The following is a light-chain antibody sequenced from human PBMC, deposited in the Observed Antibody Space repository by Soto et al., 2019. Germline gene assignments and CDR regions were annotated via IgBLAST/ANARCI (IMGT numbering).Light chain of an antibody. V-gene: IGKV1-9*01. CDR2: HAS. Sequence: DIQLTQSTSFLSASVGDRVTVTCRASQGISSYLAWYQQKPGKAPQLLIYHASTLQSGVPSRFGGSGSGTEFTLTISSLQPDDFATYYCQQYNTYYSFGQGTKVAIK. CDR1: QGISSY. J-gene: IGKJ2*03. CDR3: QQYNTYYS.